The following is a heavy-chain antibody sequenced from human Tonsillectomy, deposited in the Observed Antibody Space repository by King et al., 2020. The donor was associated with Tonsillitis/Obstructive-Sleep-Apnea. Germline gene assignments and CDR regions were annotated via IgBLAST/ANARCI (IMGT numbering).Heavy chain of an antibody. V-gene: IGHV4-34*01. CDR1: GGSFSGYY. CDR3: ARLMVAYYYYYMDV. CDR2: INHSGST. J-gene: IGHJ6*03. D-gene: IGHD2-15*01. Sequence: VQLQQWGAGLLKPSETLSLTCAVYGGSFSGYYWSWICQPPGKGLEWIGEINHSGSTNYNPSLKSRVTISVDTSKNQFSLKLSSVTAADTAVYYCARLMVAYYYYYMDVWGKGTTVTVSS.